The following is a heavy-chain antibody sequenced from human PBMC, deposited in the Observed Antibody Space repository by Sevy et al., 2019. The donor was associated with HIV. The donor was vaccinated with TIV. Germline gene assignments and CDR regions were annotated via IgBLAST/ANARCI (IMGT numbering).Heavy chain of an antibody. D-gene: IGHD6-19*01. Sequence: SETLSLTCTVSGGSISSYYWSWIRQPPGKGLEWIGYIYYSGSTNYNPSLKSRVTISVDTSKNQFSLKLSSVTAADTAVYYCARVVAVADRGNWFDPWGREPWSPSPQ. CDR3: ARVVAVADRGNWFDP. J-gene: IGHJ5*02. CDR2: IYYSGST. V-gene: IGHV4-59*01. CDR1: GGSISSYY.